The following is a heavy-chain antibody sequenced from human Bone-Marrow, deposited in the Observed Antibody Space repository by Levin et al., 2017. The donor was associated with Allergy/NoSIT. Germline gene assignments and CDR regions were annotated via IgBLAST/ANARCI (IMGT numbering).Heavy chain of an antibody. J-gene: IGHJ3*02. D-gene: IGHD3-9*01. CDR1: GDSIRGYY. CDR3: ARISFDWLGDAFDI. V-gene: IGHV4-59*01. Sequence: SGGSLRLSCTVSGDSIRGYYWGWVRQTPGKGLEWIGYINDSGSTNYKPSLTSRVTISIDTSKNHFSLKVTSVTAADTAVYFCARISFDWLGDAFDIWGQGAMVTVSS. CDR2: INDSGST.